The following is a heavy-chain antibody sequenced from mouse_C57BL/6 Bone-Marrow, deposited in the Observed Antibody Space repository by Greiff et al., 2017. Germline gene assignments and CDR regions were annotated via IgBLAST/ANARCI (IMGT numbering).Heavy chain of an antibody. J-gene: IGHJ4*01. D-gene: IGHD2-3*01. CDR3: ARRWGYYKAMDY. Sequence: EVKLVESGGGLVKPGGSLKLSCAASGFTFSSYTMSWVRQTPEKRLEWVATISGGGGNTYYPDSVKGRFTISRDNAKNTLYLQMSSLRSEDTAWYYCARRWGYYKAMDYWGQGTSVTVSS. V-gene: IGHV5-9*01. CDR1: GFTFSSYT. CDR2: ISGGGGNT.